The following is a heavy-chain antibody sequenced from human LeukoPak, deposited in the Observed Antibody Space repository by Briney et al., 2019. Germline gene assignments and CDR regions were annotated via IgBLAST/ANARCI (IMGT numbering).Heavy chain of an antibody. J-gene: IGHJ4*02. CDR1: GFTFSDYS. D-gene: IGHD5-24*01. Sequence: PGGSLRLSCAASGFTFSDYSMNWVRQAPGKGLEWISYIGIDSGNTNYADSVKGRFTISGDKAKNSLYLQMISLRVEDTAVYYCARDYKYAFDNWGQGTLVTVSS. V-gene: IGHV3-48*01. CDR3: ARDYKYAFDN. CDR2: IGIDSGNT.